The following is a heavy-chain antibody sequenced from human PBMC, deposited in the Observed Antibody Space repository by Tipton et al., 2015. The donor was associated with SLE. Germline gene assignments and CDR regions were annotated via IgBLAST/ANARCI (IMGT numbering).Heavy chain of an antibody. J-gene: IGHJ4*02. CDR2: ITCSGDRT. Sequence: SLRLSCAASGFTFSNYAMSWVRQAPGKGLEWVSAITCSGDRTYYIDSVKGRFTISRDNSKNFLYLQMNGLRAEDTAVYYCARSPVDYWNGYSAWGQGTLVTVSS. D-gene: IGHD3-3*01. V-gene: IGHV3-23*01. CDR3: ARSPVDYWNGYSA. CDR1: GFTFSNYA.